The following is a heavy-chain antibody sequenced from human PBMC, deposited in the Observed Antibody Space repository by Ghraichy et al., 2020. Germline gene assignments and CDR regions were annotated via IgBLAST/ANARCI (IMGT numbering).Heavy chain of an antibody. V-gene: IGHV3-21*01. CDR2: ISSSSSYI. D-gene: IGHD4-11*01. J-gene: IGHJ4*02. CDR1: GFTFSSYS. Sequence: GESLNISCAASGFTFSSYSMNWVRQAPGKGLEWVSSISSSSSYIYYADSVKGRFTISRDNAKNSLYLQMNSLRAEDTGVYYCARDYRRDWGQGTLVTVSS. CDR3: ARDYRRD.